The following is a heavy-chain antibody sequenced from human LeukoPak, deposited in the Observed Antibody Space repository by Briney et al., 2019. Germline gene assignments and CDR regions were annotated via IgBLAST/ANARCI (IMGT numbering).Heavy chain of an antibody. CDR2: ISSSGSTI. J-gene: IGHJ5*02. Sequence: GSLRLSCAASGFTFSDYYMSWIRQDPGKGLEWVSYISSSGSTIYYADSVKGRFAISRDNAKNSLYLQMNSLRAEDTAVYYCASGPLIVVPAAIGWFDPWGQGTLVTVSS. D-gene: IGHD2-2*01. CDR1: GFTFSDYY. CDR3: ASGPLIVVPAAIGWFDP. V-gene: IGHV3-11*01.